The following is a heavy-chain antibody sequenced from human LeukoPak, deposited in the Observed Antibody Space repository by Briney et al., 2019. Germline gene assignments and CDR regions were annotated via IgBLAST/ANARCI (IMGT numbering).Heavy chain of an antibody. CDR3: AKDGSNDYGDYDFDY. V-gene: IGHV3-23*01. D-gene: IGHD4-17*01. J-gene: IGHJ4*02. Sequence: GGSLRLSCAASGFTFSSSAMSWVRQAPGKGLEWVSAISGSGGSTYYADSVKGRFTISRDNSKNTLYLQMNSLRAEDTAVYYCAKDGSNDYGDYDFDYWGQGTLVTVSS. CDR2: ISGSGGST. CDR1: GFTFSSSA.